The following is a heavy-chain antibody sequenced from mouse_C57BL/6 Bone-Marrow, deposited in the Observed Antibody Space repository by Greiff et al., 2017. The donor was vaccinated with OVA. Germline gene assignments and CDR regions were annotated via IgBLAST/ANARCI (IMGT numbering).Heavy chain of an antibody. CDR1: GFNIKDYY. J-gene: IGHJ4*01. CDR3: TPGGTTVVATVDY. Sequence: VQLQQSGAELVRPGASVKLSCTASGFNIKDYYMHWVKQRPEQGLEWIGRIDPEDGDTEYAPKFQGKATMTADTSSNTAYLQLSSLTSEDTAVYYGTPGGTTVVATVDYWGQGTSVTVSS. D-gene: IGHD1-1*01. V-gene: IGHV14-1*01. CDR2: IDPEDGDT.